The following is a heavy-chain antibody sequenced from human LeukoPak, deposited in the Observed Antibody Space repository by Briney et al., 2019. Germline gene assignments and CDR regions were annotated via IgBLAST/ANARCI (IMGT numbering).Heavy chain of an antibody. Sequence: QPGRSLRLSCAASGFTFSSYGMHWVRQAPGKGLEWVAVISYDGSNKYYADSVKGRFTISRDNSKNTLYLQMNSLRAEDTAVYYCAKVGAHYDILTGYLNYWGQGTLVTVSS. CDR1: GFTFSSYG. CDR3: AKVGAHYDILTGYLNY. D-gene: IGHD3-9*01. V-gene: IGHV3-30*18. J-gene: IGHJ4*02. CDR2: ISYDGSNK.